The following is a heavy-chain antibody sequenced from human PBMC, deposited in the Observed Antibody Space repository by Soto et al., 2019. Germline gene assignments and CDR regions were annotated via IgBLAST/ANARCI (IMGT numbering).Heavy chain of an antibody. D-gene: IGHD3-10*01. V-gene: IGHV4-34*01. Sequence: SETLSLTCAVYGGSFSGYYRSWIRQPPGKGLEWIGEINHSGSTNYNPSLKSRVTISVDTSKNQFSLKLSSVTAADTAVYYCARGRGYGSGLDYWGQGTLVTVDS. CDR3: ARGRGYGSGLDY. J-gene: IGHJ4*02. CDR2: INHSGST. CDR1: GGSFSGYY.